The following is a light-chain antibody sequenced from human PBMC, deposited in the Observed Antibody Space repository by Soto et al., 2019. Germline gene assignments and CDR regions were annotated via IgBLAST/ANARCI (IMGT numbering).Light chain of an antibody. CDR2: AAS. Sequence: AIQMTQSPSSLSASVGARVTITCRASQGIRHYLGWYQQKPGKAPKLLIYAASSLQSGVPSRFSGSGSGTDFTLSISSLQPEDFATYYCLQDYNYPLTCGGGTKVEIK. CDR3: LQDYNYPLT. V-gene: IGKV1-6*01. CDR1: QGIRHY. J-gene: IGKJ4*01.